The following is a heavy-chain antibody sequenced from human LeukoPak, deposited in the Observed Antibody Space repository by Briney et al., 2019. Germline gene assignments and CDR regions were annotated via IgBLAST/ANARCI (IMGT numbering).Heavy chain of an antibody. D-gene: IGHD3-22*01. CDR2: ISGSGGST. Sequence: QTGGSLRLSCAASGFTFSSYAMSWVRQAPGKGLEWVSAISGSGGSTYYADSVKGRFTISRDNAKNSLYLQMNSLRAEDTAVYYCAREAPYYYDSSGYYYLGDDAFDIWGQGTMVTVSS. V-gene: IGHV3-23*01. CDR1: GFTFSSYA. CDR3: AREAPYYYDSSGYYYLGDDAFDI. J-gene: IGHJ3*02.